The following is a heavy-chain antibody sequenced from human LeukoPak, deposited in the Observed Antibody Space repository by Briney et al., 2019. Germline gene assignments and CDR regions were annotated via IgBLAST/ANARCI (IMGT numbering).Heavy chain of an antibody. Sequence: SEALSLTCTVSGVSISSYYWSWIRQPPGKGLEWIGYIYYSGSTNYNPSLKSRVTISLDTSKNQFSLKLSSVTAADTAVYYCALETASFQYWGQGTLVTVSS. CDR1: GVSISSYY. V-gene: IGHV4-59*08. J-gene: IGHJ1*01. CDR2: IYYSGST. CDR3: ALETASFQY.